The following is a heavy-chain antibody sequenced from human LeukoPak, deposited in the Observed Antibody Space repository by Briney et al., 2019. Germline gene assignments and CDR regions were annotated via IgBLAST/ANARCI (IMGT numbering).Heavy chain of an antibody. CDR3: ARSKLLWFGELLHFDY. J-gene: IGHJ4*02. V-gene: IGHV1-3*01. CDR2: INAGNGNT. D-gene: IGHD3-10*01. CDR1: GYTFTSYA. Sequence: ASVKVSCKASGYTFTSYAMHWVRQAPGQSLEWIQWINAGNGNTKYSQKFQGRVTITRDTSASTAYMELSSLRSEDTAVYYCARSKLLWFGELLHFDYWGQGTLVTVSS.